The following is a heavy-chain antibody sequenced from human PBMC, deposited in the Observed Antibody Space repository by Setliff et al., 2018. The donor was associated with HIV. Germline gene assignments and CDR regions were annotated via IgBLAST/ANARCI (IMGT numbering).Heavy chain of an antibody. D-gene: IGHD6-19*01. CDR1: GGTFSSYA. V-gene: IGHV1-69*10. J-gene: IGHJ6*03. CDR3: ARRAGHTNYFYYMDV. Sequence: SVKVSCKSSGGTFSSYAISWVRQAPGQGLEWMGGIIPILGSANYAQKFQGRVTITADKSTSTAYMELSSLGSEDTAVYYCARRAGHTNYFYYMDVWGKGTTVTVSS. CDR2: IIPILGSA.